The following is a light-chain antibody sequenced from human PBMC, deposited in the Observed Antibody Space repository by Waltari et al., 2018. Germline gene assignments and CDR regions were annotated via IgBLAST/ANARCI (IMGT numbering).Light chain of an antibody. CDR3: QQYETYSGT. V-gene: IGKV1-5*01. CDR1: QNINSW. CDR2: AAS. Sequence: DIQMTQSPSTLSASAGDRVTITCRASQNINSWLAWYQQKPGKAPKLLIHAASSLQSGVPSGFSGGGSGTEFTLTISNLQPDDFATYYCQQYETYSGTFGQGTKVEIK. J-gene: IGKJ1*01.